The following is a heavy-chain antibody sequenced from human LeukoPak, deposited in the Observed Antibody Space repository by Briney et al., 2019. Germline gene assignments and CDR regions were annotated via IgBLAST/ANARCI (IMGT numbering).Heavy chain of an antibody. Sequence: SETLSLTCTVSGVSISSYYWSWIRQPPGKGLEWIGYIYYSGSTNYNPSLKSRVTISIDTSKNQFSLKLSSVTAADTAVYYCARAGGYYGYFDYWGQGTLVTVS. CDR3: ARAGGYYGYFDY. V-gene: IGHV4-59*01. CDR2: IYYSGST. D-gene: IGHD3-3*01. J-gene: IGHJ4*02. CDR1: GVSISSYY.